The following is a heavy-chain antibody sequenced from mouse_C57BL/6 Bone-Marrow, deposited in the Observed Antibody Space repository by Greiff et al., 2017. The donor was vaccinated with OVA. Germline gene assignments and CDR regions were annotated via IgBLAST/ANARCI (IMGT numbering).Heavy chain of an antibody. J-gene: IGHJ3*01. CDR1: GYTFTSYW. D-gene: IGHD1-1*01. CDR2: INPSSGYT. Sequence: QVQLQQSGAELAKPGASVKLSCKASGYTFTSYWMHWVKQRPGQGLEWIGYINPSSGYTKYNQKFKDKATLTADKSSCTAYIQLSILTYADSAVYYCASRGSSFVWFAYWVHGTLVTVSA. V-gene: IGHV1-7*01. CDR3: ASRGSSFVWFAY.